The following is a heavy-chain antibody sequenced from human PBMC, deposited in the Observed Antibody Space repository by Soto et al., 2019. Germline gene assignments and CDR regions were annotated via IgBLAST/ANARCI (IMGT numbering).Heavy chain of an antibody. J-gene: IGHJ4*02. V-gene: IGHV3-30*18. CDR1: GFTFSIYG. CDR3: AKSLSGGEQLALDY. CDR2: ISYDGSNK. Sequence: GGSLRLSCAASGFTFSIYGMHWVRHAPGKGLEWVAVISYDGSNKYYADSVKGRFTISRDNSKNTLYLQMNSLRAEDTAVYYCAKSLSGGEQLALDYWGQGTLVTVSS. D-gene: IGHD6-6*01.